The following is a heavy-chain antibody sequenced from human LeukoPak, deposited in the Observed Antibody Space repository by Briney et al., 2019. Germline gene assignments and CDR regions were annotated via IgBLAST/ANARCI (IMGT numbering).Heavy chain of an antibody. D-gene: IGHD3-3*01. CDR2: ISGSGGST. J-gene: IGHJ6*02. V-gene: IGHV3-23*01. Sequence: PGGSLRLSCAASGFTVGNNFMTWVRQAPGKGLEWVSAISGSGGSTYYADSVKGRFTISRDNSKNTLYLQMNSLRAEDTAPYYCAKSVAIYFYYGLDVWGQGTTVTVSS. CDR1: GFTVGNNF. CDR3: AKSVAIYFYYGLDV.